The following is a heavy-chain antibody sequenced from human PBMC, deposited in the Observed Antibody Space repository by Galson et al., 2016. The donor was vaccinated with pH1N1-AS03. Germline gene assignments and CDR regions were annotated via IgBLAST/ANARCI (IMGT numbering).Heavy chain of an antibody. Sequence: SVKVSCKASGYILSDYAMQWVRQAPGHRLEWMGWINAGNGNTKYSQNFQGRVTIIRDISASTAYMELSNLKSEDTAVYYCARGTYLVGDLWSAYYAHGMDVWALGTTVTVSS. J-gene: IGHJ6*02. CDR3: ARGTYLVGDLWSAYYAHGMDV. D-gene: IGHD3-3*01. CDR2: INAGNGNT. V-gene: IGHV1-3*01. CDR1: GYILSDYA.